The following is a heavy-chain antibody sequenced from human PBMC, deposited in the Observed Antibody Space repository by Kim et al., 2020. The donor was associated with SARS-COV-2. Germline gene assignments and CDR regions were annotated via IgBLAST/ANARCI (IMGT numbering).Heavy chain of an antibody. Sequence: HHAVPLKGRFTISRDNSKNTLYLQMTTLAAEYTAVYYCAKPPPLYYFDYWGQGTLVPVSS. J-gene: IGHJ4*02. CDR3: AKPPPLYYFDY. V-gene: IGHV3-23*01.